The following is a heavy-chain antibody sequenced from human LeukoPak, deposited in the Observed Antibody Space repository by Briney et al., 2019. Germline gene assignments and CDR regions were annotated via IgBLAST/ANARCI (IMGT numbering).Heavy chain of an antibody. J-gene: IGHJ4*01. CDR2: IDAHGEGK. CDR1: GFTFADFY. Sequence: PGGSLRLSCTASGFTFADFYMSWVRQAPGKGLEWVANIDAHGEGKHYGDSVKGRFTISRDNTNNSLYPDMTYLRAEDTATYFCARATPGVIFNYFDYWGQGTLVPVSS. CDR3: ARATPGVIFNYFDY. V-gene: IGHV3-7*01. D-gene: IGHD3-3*02.